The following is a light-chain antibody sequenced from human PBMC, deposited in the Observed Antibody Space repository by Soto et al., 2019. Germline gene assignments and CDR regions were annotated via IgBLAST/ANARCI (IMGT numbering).Light chain of an antibody. V-gene: IGKV3-15*01. Sequence: VLTQSPATLSFSPGERATLSCRASQSVSSYLAWYQQKPGQAPRLLIYGASTRATSFPARFSGSGSGTDFTLTISSLQSEDFAVYYCQQYNNWPWTFGQGTKVDI. J-gene: IGKJ1*01. CDR2: GAS. CDR3: QQYNNWPWT. CDR1: QSVSSY.